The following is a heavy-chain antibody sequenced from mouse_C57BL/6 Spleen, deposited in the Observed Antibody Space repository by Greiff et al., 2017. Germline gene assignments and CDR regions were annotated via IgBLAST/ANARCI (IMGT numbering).Heavy chain of an antibody. Sequence: EVMLVESGGGLVKPGGSLKLSCAASGFTFSSYAMSWVRQTPEKRLEWVATISDGGSYTYYPDNVKGRFTISRDNAKNNLYLQMSQLKSEDTAMYYCAREAFITTEGFAYWGQGTLVTVSA. J-gene: IGHJ3*01. D-gene: IGHD1-1*01. CDR1: GFTFSSYA. CDR2: ISDGGSYT. CDR3: AREAFITTEGFAY. V-gene: IGHV5-4*01.